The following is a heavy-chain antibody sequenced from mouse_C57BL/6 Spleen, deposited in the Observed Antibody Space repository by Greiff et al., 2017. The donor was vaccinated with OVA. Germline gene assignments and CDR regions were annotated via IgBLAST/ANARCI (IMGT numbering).Heavy chain of an antibody. CDR2: ISDGGSYT. J-gene: IGHJ2*01. CDR3: ARDRYYGSSYYFDY. D-gene: IGHD1-1*01. CDR1: GFTFSSYA. V-gene: IGHV5-4*01. Sequence: EVHLVESGGGLVKPGGSLKLSCAASGFTFSSYAMSWVRQTPEKRLEWVATISDGGSYTYYPDNVKGRFTISRDHAKNNLYLQMSHLKSEDTAMYYCARDRYYGSSYYFDYWGQGTTLTVSS.